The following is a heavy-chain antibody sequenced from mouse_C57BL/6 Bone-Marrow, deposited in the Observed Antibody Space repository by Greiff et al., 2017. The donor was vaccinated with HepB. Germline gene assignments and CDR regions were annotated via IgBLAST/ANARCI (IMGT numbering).Heavy chain of an antibody. V-gene: IGHV1-80*01. CDR1: GYAFSSYW. J-gene: IGHJ4*01. CDR3: ARNPYYYAMDY. CDR2: IYPGDGDT. Sequence: VQLQQSGAELVKPGASVKISCKASGYAFSSYWMNWVKQRPGKGLEWIGQIYPGDGDTNYNGKFKGKATLTGDKSSSTAYMQLSSLTSEDSAVYFCARNPYYYAMDYWGQGTSVTVSS.